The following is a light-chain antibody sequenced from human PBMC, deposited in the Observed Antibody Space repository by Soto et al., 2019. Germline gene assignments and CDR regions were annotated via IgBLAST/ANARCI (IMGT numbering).Light chain of an antibody. CDR3: SSYTSSLVV. V-gene: IGLV2-14*01. CDR1: SSDVGGYNY. CDR2: EVS. J-gene: IGLJ2*01. Sequence: QSVLTQPASVSGSPGQSNTISCTGTSSDVGGYNYVSWYQQHPGKAPKLMIYEVSNRPSGVSNRFSGSKSGNTASLTISGLQAEDEADYYCSSYTSSLVVFGGGTKLTVL.